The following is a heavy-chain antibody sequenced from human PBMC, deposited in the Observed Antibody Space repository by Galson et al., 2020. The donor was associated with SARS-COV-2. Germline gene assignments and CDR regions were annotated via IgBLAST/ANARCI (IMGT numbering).Heavy chain of an antibody. CDR2: ISYSGDT. CDR1: GGSISSSSHL. CDR3: VHYTVTPRLRFDQ. V-gene: IGHV4-39*01. Sequence: SQTLSLTCTVSGGSISSSSHLWGWIRQAPGKGLEWNASISYSGDTYYNPSLKSRVSISGDTSTNQFFLNLNSLTAADTALYYCVHYTVTPRLRFDQWGQGTLVTVSS. D-gene: IGHD4-17*01. J-gene: IGHJ4*02.